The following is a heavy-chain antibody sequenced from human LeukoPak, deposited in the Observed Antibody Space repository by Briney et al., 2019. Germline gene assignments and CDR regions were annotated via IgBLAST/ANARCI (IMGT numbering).Heavy chain of an antibody. D-gene: IGHD2-2*01. J-gene: IGHJ6*03. CDR3: TSNSCYSPNIYYMDV. Sequence: GGSLRLSCAASGFTFRSYRMSWVRQAPGKGLEWVANIKEDANEEYYVDSVRGRFIISRDNAKNSLFLQMYSLRAAGARAGYCTSNSCYSPNIYYMDVWGKGTTVAVSS. CDR2: IKEDANEE. V-gene: IGHV3-7*01. CDR1: GFTFRSYR.